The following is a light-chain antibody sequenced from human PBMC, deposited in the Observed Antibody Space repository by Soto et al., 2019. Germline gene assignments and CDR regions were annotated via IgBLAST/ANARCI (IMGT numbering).Light chain of an antibody. V-gene: IGKV1-5*03. CDR1: QTISNW. CDR3: QQYNSYPRT. J-gene: IGKJ1*01. CDR2: EAS. Sequence: DIQMTQSPSTLSASVGDRVTITCRASQTISNWLAWYQQKPGKAPKLLIYEASSLETGVPSRFSGSGSGTEFTLTVNSLQSDDFATYYCQQYNSYPRTFGQGTKVEIK.